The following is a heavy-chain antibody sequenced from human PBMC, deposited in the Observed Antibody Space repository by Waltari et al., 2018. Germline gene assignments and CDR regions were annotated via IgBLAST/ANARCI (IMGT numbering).Heavy chain of an antibody. Sequence: EVRLVESGGGLVKPGESLSISCADSGLPFRTLWMTWVRQAPGKGVEWVCLNKSQTGGGTTDYAAPVKGRFTILRDDSKNTLYLQMDSLKTEDTAVYYCVKMNQMGAFDYWGQGTLVTVSS. V-gene: IGHV3-15*01. CDR3: VKMNQMGAFDY. CDR2: NKSQTGGGTT. J-gene: IGHJ4*02. D-gene: IGHD2-8*01. CDR1: GLPFRTLW.